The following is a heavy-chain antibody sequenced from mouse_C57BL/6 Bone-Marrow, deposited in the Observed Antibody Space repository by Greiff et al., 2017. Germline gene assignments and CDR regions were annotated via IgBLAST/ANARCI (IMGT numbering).Heavy chain of an antibody. D-gene: IGHD2-3*01. Sequence: EVKVEESGGGLVQPGGSMKLSCAASGFTFSDAWMDWVRQSPEKGLEWVAEIRNKANNHATYYAESVKGRFTISRDDSKSSVYLQMNSLRAEDTGIYYCTRPPIYDGYLFAYWGQGTLVTVSA. CDR3: TRPPIYDGYLFAY. V-gene: IGHV6-6*01. CDR1: GFTFSDAW. CDR2: IRNKANNHAT. J-gene: IGHJ3*01.